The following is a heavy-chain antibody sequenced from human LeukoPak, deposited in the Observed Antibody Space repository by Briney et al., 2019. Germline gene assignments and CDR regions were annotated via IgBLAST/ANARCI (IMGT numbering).Heavy chain of an antibody. V-gene: IGHV3-30*04. CDR3: ARESLLVALDP. D-gene: IGHD3-10*01. CDR1: GFTFSSYA. J-gene: IGHJ5*02. Sequence: GGSLRLSCAASGFTFSSYAMHWVRQAPGKGLEWVAVISYDGSNKYYADSVKGRFTISRDNSKNTLYLQMNSLRDEDTAVYYCARESLLVALDPWGQGTLVTVSS. CDR2: ISYDGSNK.